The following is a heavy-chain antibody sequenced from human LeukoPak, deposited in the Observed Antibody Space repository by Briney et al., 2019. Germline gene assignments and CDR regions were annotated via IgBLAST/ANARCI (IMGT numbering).Heavy chain of an antibody. Sequence: SQTLSLTCTVSGGSISSGDYYWTWIRQPPGKGLEWIGYIYHSGSTHYNSSIKSRLTISVDTSKNQFFLKLSSVTAADTAVYYCARGLRGIMIRGAITDLNWFDAWGQGTLVIVSS. CDR3: ARGLRGIMIRGAITDLNWFDA. V-gene: IGHV4-30-4*01. J-gene: IGHJ5*02. CDR2: IYHSGST. D-gene: IGHD3-10*01. CDR1: GGSISSGDYY.